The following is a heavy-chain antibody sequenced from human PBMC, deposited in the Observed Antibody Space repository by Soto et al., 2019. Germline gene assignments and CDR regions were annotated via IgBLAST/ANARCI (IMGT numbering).Heavy chain of an antibody. J-gene: IGHJ3*02. V-gene: IGHV3-11*05. D-gene: IGHD6-19*01. CDR2: ISSRSRYT. CDR3: ARDIGVADTLAFAI. CDR1: GFTFSDYY. Sequence: QVQLVESGGGLVKPGGHLRLSCAASGFTFSDYYMSWIRQAPGKRLERVSYISSRSRYTNYAASVKGRFTTSRDNSKNSLYLQMNSLSAEDTVVYYCARDIGVADTLAFAIWGQGTIVTVSS.